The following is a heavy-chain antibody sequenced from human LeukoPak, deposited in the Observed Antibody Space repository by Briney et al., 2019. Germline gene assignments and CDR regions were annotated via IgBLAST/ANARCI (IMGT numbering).Heavy chain of an antibody. CDR1: GFIFNDYY. D-gene: IGHD2-15*01. CDR3: ARDCSGGSCYSY. V-gene: IGHV3-11*01. J-gene: IGHJ4*02. Sequence: GGSLRLSCAASGFIFNDYYMTWIRQAPGKGLEWLSYISSSGSTMYYADSVKGRFTISRDNAKNSLYLQMNDLRAEDTAVYYCARDCSGGSCYSYWGQGTLVTVSS. CDR2: ISSSGSTM.